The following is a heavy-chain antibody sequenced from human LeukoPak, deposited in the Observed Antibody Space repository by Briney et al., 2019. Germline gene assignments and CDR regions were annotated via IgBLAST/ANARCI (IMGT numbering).Heavy chain of an antibody. CDR1: GFTFSSYW. CDR3: ARQFGGVIVNFDY. Sequence: GGSLRLSCAASGFTFSSYWMSWVRQAPGKGLEWVANIKQDGSEKYYVDSVKGRFTISRDNAKNSLYLQMNSLRAEDTAVYYCARQFGGVIVNFDYWGQGTLVTVSS. J-gene: IGHJ4*02. D-gene: IGHD3-16*02. V-gene: IGHV3-7*01. CDR2: IKQDGSEK.